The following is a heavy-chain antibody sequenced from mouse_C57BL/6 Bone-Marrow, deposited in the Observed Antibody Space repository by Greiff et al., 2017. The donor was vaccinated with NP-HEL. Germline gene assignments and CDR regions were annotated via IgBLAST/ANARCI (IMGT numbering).Heavy chain of an antibody. Sequence: VQLQQSGPELVKPGASVKISCKASGYSFTGYYMNWVKQSPEKSLEWIGEINPSTGGTTYNQKFKAKATLTVDKSSSTAYMQLKSLTSEDSAVYDCSKAGTQAKGFAYWGQGTMVTVSA. D-gene: IGHD3-2*02. CDR2: INPSTGGT. CDR3: SKAGTQAKGFAY. CDR1: GYSFTGYY. J-gene: IGHJ3*01. V-gene: IGHV1-42*01.